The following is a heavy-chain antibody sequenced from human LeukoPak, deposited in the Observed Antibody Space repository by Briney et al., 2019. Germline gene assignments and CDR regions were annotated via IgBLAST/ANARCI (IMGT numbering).Heavy chain of an antibody. D-gene: IGHD1-26*01. J-gene: IGHJ4*02. CDR2: ISSSSSYI. Sequence: GGSLRLSCAASGFTFSSYSMNWVRQAPGKGLEWVSSISSSSSYIYYADSVKGRFTISRDNAKNSLYLQMNSLRAEDTAVYYCATTGVGATDTFDYWGQGTLVTVSS. V-gene: IGHV3-21*01. CDR3: ATTGVGATDTFDY. CDR1: GFTFSSYS.